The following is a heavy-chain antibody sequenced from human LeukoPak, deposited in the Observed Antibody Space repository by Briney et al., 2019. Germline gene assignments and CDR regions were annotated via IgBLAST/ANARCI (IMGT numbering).Heavy chain of an antibody. CDR3: ARNLPVRNDGWPLFDF. CDR1: GFTFSDSY. D-gene: IGHD1-1*01. Sequence: GGSLRLSCAASGFTFSDSYMSWIRQSPGKGLEGISYISSSGETIYYADSMKGRFTISRDNAKNSLHLHINRLSAEDTAVYYRARNLPVRNDGWPLFDFGGQGTLVTVSS. V-gene: IGHV3-11*01. CDR2: ISSSGETI. J-gene: IGHJ4*02.